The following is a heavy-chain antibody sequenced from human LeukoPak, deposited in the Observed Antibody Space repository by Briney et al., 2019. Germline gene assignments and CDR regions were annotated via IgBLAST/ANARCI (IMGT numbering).Heavy chain of an antibody. D-gene: IGHD6-13*01. V-gene: IGHV3-66*01. CDR2: IYSGGST. CDR3: AREVYSSSSYNWFDP. J-gene: IGHJ5*02. Sequence: GGSLRLSCAASVFTVSSNYMSWVRQAPGKGLEWVSVIYSGGSTYYADSVKGRFTISRDNSKNTLYLQMNSLRAEDTAVYYCAREVYSSSSYNWFDPWGQGTLVTVSS. CDR1: VFTVSSNY.